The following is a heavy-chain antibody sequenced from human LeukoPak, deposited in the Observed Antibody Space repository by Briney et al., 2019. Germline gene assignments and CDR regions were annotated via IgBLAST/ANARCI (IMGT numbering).Heavy chain of an antibody. CDR3: ARVPARRVVTTPTYFDY. J-gene: IGHJ4*01. Sequence: SETLSLTCTVSGGSISSSNYYWGWIRQPPGKGLEWIGSIYYSGSTYYNPSLKSRVTISVDTSKNQFSLKLSSVTAADTAVYYCARVPARRVVTTPTYFDYWGQGTLVTVSS. D-gene: IGHD2-21*02. V-gene: IGHV4-39*01. CDR2: IYYSGST. CDR1: GGSISSSNYY.